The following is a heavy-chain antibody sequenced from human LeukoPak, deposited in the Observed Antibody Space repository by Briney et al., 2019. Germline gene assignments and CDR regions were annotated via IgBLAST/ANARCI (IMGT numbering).Heavy chain of an antibody. D-gene: IGHD3-10*01. V-gene: IGHV3-74*01. CDR3: ARDGGSLGLEDY. CDR1: GFTFSSHW. J-gene: IGHJ4*02. CDR2: INSDGSSI. Sequence: GGSLRLSCAASGFTFSSHWMHWVRQAPGKGLVWVSRINSDGSSISYADSVKGRFTISRDNAKNTLYLQMNSLRAEDTAVYYCARDGGSLGLEDYWGQGTLVTVSS.